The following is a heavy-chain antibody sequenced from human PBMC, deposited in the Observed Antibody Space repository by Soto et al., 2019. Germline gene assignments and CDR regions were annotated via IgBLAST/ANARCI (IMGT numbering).Heavy chain of an antibody. CDR3: ARGYSSSWALHGLPLY. Sequence: QVQLQESGPGLVKPSETLSLTCTVSGASISSYYYNWIRQPPGRGLEWIGYIYHSGGTHYNPSLEGRVTISIDTSKNQFSLKVRSVTAADTAVYYCARGYSSSWALHGLPLYWGQGTLVSVSS. D-gene: IGHD6-13*01. V-gene: IGHV4-59*01. J-gene: IGHJ1*01. CDR1: GASISSYY. CDR2: IYHSGGT.